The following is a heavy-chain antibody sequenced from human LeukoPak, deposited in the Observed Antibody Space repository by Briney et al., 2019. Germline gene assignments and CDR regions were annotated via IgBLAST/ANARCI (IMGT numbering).Heavy chain of an antibody. CDR3: ARCSSGWPNSPPDY. CDR1: GYTFTGSY. V-gene: IGHV1-2*02. CDR2: IHANSGGT. D-gene: IGHD6-19*01. J-gene: IGHJ4*02. Sequence: ASVKVSCKASGYTFTGSYLHWVRQAPGQGLEWMGWIHANSGGTNYAQKLQGRVTMTTDTSTSTAYMELRSLRSDDTAVYYCARCSSGWPNSPPDYWGQGTLVTVSS.